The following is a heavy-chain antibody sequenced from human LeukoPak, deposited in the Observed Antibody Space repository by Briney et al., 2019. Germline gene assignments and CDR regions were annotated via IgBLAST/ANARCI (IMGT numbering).Heavy chain of an antibody. Sequence: SVKVSCKASGGTFSSYAISWVRQAPGQGLEWMGGIIPIFGTANYAQKFQGRVTITTDESTSTAYMELSSLRSEDTAVYYCARVYCSGGSCYSSPRNWFDPWGQGTLVTVSS. CDR3: ARVYCSGGSCYSSPRNWFDP. CDR2: IIPIFGTA. V-gene: IGHV1-69*05. CDR1: GGTFSSYA. D-gene: IGHD2-15*01. J-gene: IGHJ5*02.